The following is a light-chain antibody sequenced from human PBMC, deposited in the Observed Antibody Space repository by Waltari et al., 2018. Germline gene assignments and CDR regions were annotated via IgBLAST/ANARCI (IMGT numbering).Light chain of an antibody. V-gene: IGLV2-14*03. CDR1: SRDLGDYNY. Sequence: QSALTQPASVSGSPGPSLTISCTGTSRDLGDYNYVSWYQQHPGKAPKHMIYDVSTRPSGVSNRFSGSKSGNTASLTISGLQAEDEADYYCSSYIDSSTLELFGGGTSLTVL. J-gene: IGLJ2*01. CDR2: DVS. CDR3: SSYIDSSTLEL.